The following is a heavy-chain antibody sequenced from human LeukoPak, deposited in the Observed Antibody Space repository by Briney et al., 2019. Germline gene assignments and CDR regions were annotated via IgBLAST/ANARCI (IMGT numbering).Heavy chain of an antibody. V-gene: IGHV1-24*01. D-gene: IGHD3-10*01. CDR3: ASYCYGSGSYYCWFDP. Sequence: ASVKVSCKVSGYTLTELSMHWVRQAPGKGLEWMGGFDPEDGETIYAQKFQGRVTMTEDTSTDTAYMELSSLRSEDTAVYYCASYCYGSGSYYCWFDPWGQGTLVTVSS. J-gene: IGHJ5*02. CDR2: FDPEDGET. CDR1: GYTLTELS.